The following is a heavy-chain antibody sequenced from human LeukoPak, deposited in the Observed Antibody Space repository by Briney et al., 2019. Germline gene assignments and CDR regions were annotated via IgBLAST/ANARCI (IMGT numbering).Heavy chain of an antibody. D-gene: IGHD3-9*01. CDR2: IYYGGNT. J-gene: IGHJ6*02. CDR1: GGSISSNNYN. V-gene: IGHV4-39*01. Sequence: SETLSLTCTVSGGSISSNNYNWGWIRQPPGKGLEWIGTIYYGGNTYYNPSLNNRVTISVDTSKNQFSLKLSSVTAADTAVYYCARHVATIFGTYYYGLDVWGQGTTVTVSS. CDR3: ARHVATIFGTYYYGLDV.